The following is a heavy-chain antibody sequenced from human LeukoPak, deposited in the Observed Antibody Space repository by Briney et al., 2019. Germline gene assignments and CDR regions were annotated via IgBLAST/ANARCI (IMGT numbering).Heavy chain of an antibody. CDR1: GGSISSSSYY. V-gene: IGHV4-39*07. J-gene: IGHJ6*02. CDR3: ARDRSYYYDSTARADYYYGMDV. CDR2: IYYSGST. D-gene: IGHD3-22*01. Sequence: SETLSLTCTVSGGSISSSSYYWGWIRQPPGKGLEWIGSIYYSGSTYYNPSLKSRVTISVDTSKNQFSLKLSSVTAADTAVYYCARDRSYYYDSTARADYYYGMDVWGQGTTVTVSS.